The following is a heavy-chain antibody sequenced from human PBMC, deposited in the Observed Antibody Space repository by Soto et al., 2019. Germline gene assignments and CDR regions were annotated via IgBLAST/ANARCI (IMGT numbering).Heavy chain of an antibody. CDR1: GGSISSGDYY. V-gene: IGHV4-30-4*01. Sequence: QVQLQESGPGLVKPSQTLSLTCTVSGGSISSGDYYWTWIRQPPGKGLEWIGYIYYSGSTHYNPSLKRRLTTSLDTSKNQFSLKLSSVTAADTALYYCARVECYYDSSGYNWFDPWGQGTLVTVSS. J-gene: IGHJ5*02. CDR2: IYYSGST. D-gene: IGHD3-22*01. CDR3: ARVECYYDSSGYNWFDP.